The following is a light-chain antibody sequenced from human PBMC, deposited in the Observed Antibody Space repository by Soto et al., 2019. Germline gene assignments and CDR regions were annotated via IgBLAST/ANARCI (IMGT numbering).Light chain of an antibody. J-gene: IGKJ5*01. CDR1: QSVSGW. Sequence: DIEMTQAPSTLSASVGDTVTVTCRASQSVSGWLAWYQQKPGKAPKLLIYAASSLQSGVPSRFSGSGSGTDFTLPISSLQPEDFATYYCQQANSFPTFGQGTRLEIK. CDR3: QQANSFPT. V-gene: IGKV1-12*01. CDR2: AAS.